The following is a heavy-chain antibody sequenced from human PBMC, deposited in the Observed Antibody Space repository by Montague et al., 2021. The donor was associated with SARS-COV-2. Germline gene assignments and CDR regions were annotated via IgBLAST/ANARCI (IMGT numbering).Heavy chain of an antibody. CDR3: ARMTGTTAFDY. J-gene: IGHJ4*02. V-gene: IGHV2-70*11. CDR2: IDWDDDK. D-gene: IGHD1-1*01. Sequence: PALVKPTQTLTLTCTFSGFSLSTSGVGVGWIRQPPGKALEWLARIDWDDDKYYSTSLKTRLTISKDTSKNQVVLTMTNMDPVDTATYYCARMTGTTAFDYWGQGTLVTVSS. CDR1: GFSLSTSGVG.